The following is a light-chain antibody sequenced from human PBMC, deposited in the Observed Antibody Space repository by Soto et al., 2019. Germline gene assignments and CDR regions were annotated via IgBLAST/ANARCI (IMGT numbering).Light chain of an antibody. CDR3: QQRSNRPPLIT. CDR1: QSVSSY. J-gene: IGKJ5*01. V-gene: IGKV3-11*01. CDR2: DAS. Sequence: EIVLTQSPATLSLSPGERATLSCRASQSVSSYLAWYQQRPGQPPRLLIYDASNRATGIPARFSGSGSGTDFTLSISSLEPEDFAVYYCQQRSNRPPLITFGQGTRLEIK.